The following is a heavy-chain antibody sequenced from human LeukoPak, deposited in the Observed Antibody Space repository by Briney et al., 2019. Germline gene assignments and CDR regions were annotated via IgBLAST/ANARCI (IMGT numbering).Heavy chain of an antibody. CDR3: ARDVEYRDIVVVPAAVDY. V-gene: IGHV1-2*02. Sequence: ASVKVSCKASGYTFTSYDINWVQQATGQGLEWMGWINPNSGGTNYAQKFQGRVTMTRETSISTAYMELSRLRSDDTAVYYCARDVEYRDIVVVPAAVDYWGQGTLVTVSS. J-gene: IGHJ4*02. CDR1: GYTFTSYD. D-gene: IGHD2-2*01. CDR2: INPNSGGT.